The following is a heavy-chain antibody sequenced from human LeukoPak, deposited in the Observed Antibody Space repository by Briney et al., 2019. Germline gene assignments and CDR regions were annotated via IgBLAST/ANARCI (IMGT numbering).Heavy chain of an antibody. CDR3: AREGYYGSGSPPSLYFDY. CDR1: GFSFSDSV. CDR2: ISHDVKTT. D-gene: IGHD3-10*01. V-gene: IGHV3-30*04. Sequence: PGGSLRLSCVASGFSFSDSVIHWVRQAPGKGLEWVAVISHDVKTTYYADSAKGRFTISRDNSRSTLYLQMNSLRPEDTAIYYCAREGYYGSGSPPSLYFDYWGQGTLVTVSS. J-gene: IGHJ4*02.